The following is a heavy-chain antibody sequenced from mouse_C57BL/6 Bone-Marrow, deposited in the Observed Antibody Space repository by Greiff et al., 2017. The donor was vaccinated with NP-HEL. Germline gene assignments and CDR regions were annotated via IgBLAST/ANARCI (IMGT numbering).Heavy chain of an antibody. CDR3: AIDACITTLVAHWYFDV. CDR2: SRNKANDYTT. D-gene: IGHD1-1*01. Sequence: EVKVVESGGGLVQSGRSLRLSCATSGFTFSDFYMEWVRQAPGTGLEWIAASRNKANDYTTEYSASVKGRFIVYSDTSHSFLSLHMNALRAVDTAISYCAIDACITTLVAHWYFDVWGTGTTVTVSS. J-gene: IGHJ1*03. CDR1: GFTFSDFY. V-gene: IGHV7-1*01.